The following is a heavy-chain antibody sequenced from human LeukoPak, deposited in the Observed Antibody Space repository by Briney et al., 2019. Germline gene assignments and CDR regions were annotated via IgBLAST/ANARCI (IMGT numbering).Heavy chain of an antibody. D-gene: IGHD5-24*01. CDR3: ARDIGLQKPAFDY. V-gene: IGHV3-30*04. J-gene: IGHJ4*02. Sequence: PGGSLRLSCAASGFTSSSYAMHWVRQAPGKGLEWVAVISHDGSNKYYADSVKGRFTISRDNSKNTLYLQMNRLRAEDTAVYYCARDIGLQKPAFDYWGQGTLVTVSS. CDR2: ISHDGSNK. CDR1: GFTSSSYA.